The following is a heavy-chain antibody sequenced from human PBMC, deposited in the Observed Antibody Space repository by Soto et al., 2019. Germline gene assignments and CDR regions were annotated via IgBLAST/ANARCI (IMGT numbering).Heavy chain of an antibody. D-gene: IGHD3-10*01. J-gene: IGHJ4*01. CDR1: GLTFNNIA. V-gene: IGHV3-23*01. CDR2: ISGSGSNT. CDR3: GKDLSYGRHGSGSAIDC. Sequence: EVQLMESGGGLEQPGGSLRLSCAASGLTFNNIAMSWVRQAPGNGLEWVSAISGSGSNTYYADSVKARFTISRDSSENTVYLQMDSLRADDTAVYHCGKDLSYGRHGSGSAIDCWGQGTLVSVSS.